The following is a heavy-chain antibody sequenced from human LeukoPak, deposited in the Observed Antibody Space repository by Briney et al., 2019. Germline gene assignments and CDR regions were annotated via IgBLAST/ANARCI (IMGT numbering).Heavy chain of an antibody. D-gene: IGHD1-26*01. Sequence: GGSLRLSCAASGFTFSSYGMHWVRQAPGKGLERVAVISYDGSNKYYADSVKGRFTISRDNSKNTLYLQMNSLRAEDTAVYYCARGPPHGAWFDPWGQGTLVTVSS. V-gene: IGHV3-30*03. CDR1: GFTFSSYG. J-gene: IGHJ5*02. CDR3: ARGPPHGAWFDP. CDR2: ISYDGSNK.